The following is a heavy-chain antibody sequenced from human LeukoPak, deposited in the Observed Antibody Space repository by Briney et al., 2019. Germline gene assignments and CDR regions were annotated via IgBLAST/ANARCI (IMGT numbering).Heavy chain of an antibody. CDR3: ARGVSSSWYPYYYYYMDV. J-gene: IGHJ6*03. V-gene: IGHV4-34*01. CDR1: GGSFSGYY. Sequence: SETLSLTCAVYGGSFSGYYWSWIRQPPGKGLEWIGEINHSGSTNYNPSLKSRVTISVDTSKNQFSLKLSSVTAADTAVYYCARGVSSSWYPYYYYYMDVWGKGTTVTVSS. CDR2: INHSGST. D-gene: IGHD6-13*01.